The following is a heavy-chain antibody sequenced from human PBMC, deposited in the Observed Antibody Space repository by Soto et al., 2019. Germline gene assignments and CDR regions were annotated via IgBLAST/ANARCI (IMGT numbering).Heavy chain of an antibody. V-gene: IGHV3-21*01. CDR1: GFTFSSYS. CDR3: ATSPPKYYYDSSGNLDY. J-gene: IGHJ4*02. Sequence: GGSLRLSCAASGFTFSSYSMNWVRQAPGKGLEWVSSISSSSSYIYYADSVKGRFTISRDNAKNSLYLQMNSLRAEDTAVYYCATSPPKYYYDSSGNLDYWGQGTLVTVS. CDR2: ISSSSSYI. D-gene: IGHD3-22*01.